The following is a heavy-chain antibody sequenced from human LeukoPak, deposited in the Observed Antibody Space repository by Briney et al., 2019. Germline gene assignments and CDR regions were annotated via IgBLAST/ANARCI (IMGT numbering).Heavy chain of an antibody. V-gene: IGHV4-59*08. CDR3: ARLGGGDDYVWGSHYYYYGMDV. D-gene: IGHD3-16*01. J-gene: IGHJ6*02. Sequence: PSGTLSLTCTVSGGSISTYYWTWIRQPPGKGLEWIGYIYHSGSIYYNPSLKSRLTISVDTSKNQFSLKLSSVTAADTAVYYCARLGGGDDYVWGSHYYYYGMDVWGQGTTVTVSS. CDR1: GGSISTYY. CDR2: IYHSGSI.